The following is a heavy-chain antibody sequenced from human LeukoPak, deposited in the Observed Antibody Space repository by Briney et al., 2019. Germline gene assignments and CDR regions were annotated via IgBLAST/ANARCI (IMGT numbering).Heavy chain of an antibody. CDR3: AKYARSFCTGGSCYWDY. J-gene: IGHJ4*02. V-gene: IGHV3-23*01. Sequence: QPGGTRRLSCAASGFTFSSYGMSWVRQAPGKGLEWVSGISTSGLSTYYADSVKGRFTISRDSSKNTLYLQMNSLRAEDTAVYYCAKYARSFCTGGSCYWDYWGQGTLVTVSS. CDR2: ISTSGLST. CDR1: GFTFSSYG. D-gene: IGHD2-15*01.